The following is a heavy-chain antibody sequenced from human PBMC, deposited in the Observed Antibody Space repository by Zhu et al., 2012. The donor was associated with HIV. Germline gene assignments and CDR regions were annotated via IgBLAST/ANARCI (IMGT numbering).Heavy chain of an antibody. CDR2: INHSGST. V-gene: IGHV4-34*01. CDR1: GGSFSGYY. J-gene: IGHJ4*02. CDR3: ARTQQQLVSGVDY. Sequence: QVQLQQWGAGLLKPSETLSLTCAVYGGSFSGYYWSWIRQPPGKGLEWIGEINHSGSTNYNPSLKSRVTISVDTSKNQFSLKLSSVTAADTAVYYCARTQQQLVSGVDYWGQGTLVTVSS. D-gene: IGHD6-13*01.